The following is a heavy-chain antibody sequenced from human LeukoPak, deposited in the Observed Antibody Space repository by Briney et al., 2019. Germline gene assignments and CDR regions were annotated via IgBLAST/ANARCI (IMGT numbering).Heavy chain of an antibody. CDR1: GFTFSSYS. Sequence: GGSLRLSCAASGFTFSSYSMNWVRQAPGKGLEWVSSISSSSSYIYYADSVKGRFTISRDNAKNSLYLQMNRLRAEDTAVYYCARSQSIAAASYWGQGTLVTVSS. D-gene: IGHD6-13*01. CDR2: ISSSSSYI. V-gene: IGHV3-21*01. J-gene: IGHJ4*02. CDR3: ARSQSIAAASY.